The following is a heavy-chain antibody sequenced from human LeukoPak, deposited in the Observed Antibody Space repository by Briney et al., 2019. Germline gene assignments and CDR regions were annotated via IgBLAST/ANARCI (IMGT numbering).Heavy chain of an antibody. J-gene: IGHJ4*02. V-gene: IGHV4-39*07. CDR3: ATLQKYDFWRGEENYFDY. CDR1: GGSISTSSYY. Sequence: SETLSLTCTVSGGSISTSSYYWGWIRQPPGKGLEWIGSIYYSGNTYYNPSLKSRVTISVDTSKNQFSLKLSSVTAADTAVYYCATLQKYDFWRGEENYFDYWGQGTLVTVSS. D-gene: IGHD3-3*01. CDR2: IYYSGNT.